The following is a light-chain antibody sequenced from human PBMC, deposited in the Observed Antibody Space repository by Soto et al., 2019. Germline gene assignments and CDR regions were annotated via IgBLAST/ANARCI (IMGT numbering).Light chain of an antibody. V-gene: IGLV2-11*01. CDR3: CSYAGSYTWV. CDR2: DVS. J-gene: IGLJ2*01. Sequence: QSALTQPRSVSGSPGQSVTISCTGTSSDVGGYNDVSWYQQHPGKAPKLMIYDVSKRPSGVPDRVSGSKSGNTASLTIAGLQAEDEADYYCCSYAGSYTWVFGGGTKVTVL. CDR1: SSDVGGYND.